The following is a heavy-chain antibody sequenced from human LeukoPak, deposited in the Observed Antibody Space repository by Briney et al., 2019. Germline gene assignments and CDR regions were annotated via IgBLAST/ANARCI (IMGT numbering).Heavy chain of an antibody. CDR3: AATAAGTKYAFDI. CDR1: GGSISSYY. CDR2: IYYSGST. Sequence: SETLSLTCTVSGGSISSYYWSWIRQPPGKGLEWIGYIYYSGSTNYNPSLRSRVTISVDTSKNQFSLKLSSVTAADTAVYYCAATAAGTKYAFDIWGQGTMVTVSS. V-gene: IGHV4-59*01. J-gene: IGHJ3*02. D-gene: IGHD6-13*01.